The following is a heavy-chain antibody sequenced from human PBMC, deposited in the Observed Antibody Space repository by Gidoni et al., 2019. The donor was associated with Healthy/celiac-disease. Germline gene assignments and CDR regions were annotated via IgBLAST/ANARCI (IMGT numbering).Heavy chain of an antibody. CDR2: INHNSGGT. CDR1: GYTVTGYY. Sequence: QVQLVQSGAEVKKPGASVKVSCKASGYTVTGYYMHWVRQAPGKGLEWMGRINHNSGGTNYEQKCQVRVTRTRDTSISTDYRELSRLRSDDTDVDYCARLGSLKEDYYYYVMDVWGQGTKVTVSS. D-gene: IGHD1-26*01. V-gene: IGHV1-2*01. J-gene: IGHJ6*02. CDR3: ARLGSLKEDYYYYVMDV.